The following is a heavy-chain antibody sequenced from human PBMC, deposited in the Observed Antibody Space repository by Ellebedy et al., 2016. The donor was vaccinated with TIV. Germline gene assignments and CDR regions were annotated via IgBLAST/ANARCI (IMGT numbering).Heavy chain of an antibody. V-gene: IGHV3-48*04. Sequence: GESLKISCAASGFTFSSYSMNWVRQAPGKGLEWVSYISSSSGTMYYADSVKGRFTISRDNAKNSLYLQMNSLRAEDTAVYYCARDHEAHNWNYGFDYWGQGTLVTVSS. CDR1: GFTFSSYS. J-gene: IGHJ4*02. CDR2: ISSSSGTM. CDR3: ARDHEAHNWNYGFDY. D-gene: IGHD1-7*01.